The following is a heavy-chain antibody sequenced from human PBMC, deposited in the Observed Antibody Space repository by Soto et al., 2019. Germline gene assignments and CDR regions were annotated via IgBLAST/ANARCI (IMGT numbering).Heavy chain of an antibody. CDR2: IDPSDSYT. Sequence: GESLKISCKGSGYSFTSYWISWVRQMPGKGLEWMGRIDPSDSYTNYSPSFQGHVTISADKSNSTAYLQWSSLKASDTAMYYCARYGEPSYGMDVWGQGTTVTVSS. CDR1: GYSFTSYW. V-gene: IGHV5-10-1*01. D-gene: IGHD2-21*01. J-gene: IGHJ6*02. CDR3: ARYGEPSYGMDV.